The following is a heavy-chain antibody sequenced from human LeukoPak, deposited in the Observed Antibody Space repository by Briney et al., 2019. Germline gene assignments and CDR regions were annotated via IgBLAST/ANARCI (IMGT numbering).Heavy chain of an antibody. D-gene: IGHD1-26*01. CDR2: ISSSSSYI. Sequence: GGSLRLSCAASGFTFSSYSMNWVRQAPGKGLEWVSSISSSSSYIYYADPVKGRFTISRDNAKNSLYLQMNSLRAEDTAVYYCARGSPLWEPRALDAFDIWGQGTMVTVSS. V-gene: IGHV3-21*01. CDR3: ARGSPLWEPRALDAFDI. CDR1: GFTFSSYS. J-gene: IGHJ3*02.